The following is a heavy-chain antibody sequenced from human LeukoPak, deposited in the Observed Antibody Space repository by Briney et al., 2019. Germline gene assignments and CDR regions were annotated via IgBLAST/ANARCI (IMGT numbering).Heavy chain of an antibody. Sequence: PSQSLSLTCTVSGGSIIVYYWTWIRQPPVKGLDGIGYIYYNGNTNYNPSLNGRVTISLDTSRSRFSLKLRSVTVAHTAVYYCARRARATAGTDYFDYWGQGTLVTVSS. CDR2: IYYNGNT. CDR3: ARRARATAGTDYFDY. D-gene: IGHD6-13*01. J-gene: IGHJ4*02. V-gene: IGHV4-59*08. CDR1: GGSIIVYY.